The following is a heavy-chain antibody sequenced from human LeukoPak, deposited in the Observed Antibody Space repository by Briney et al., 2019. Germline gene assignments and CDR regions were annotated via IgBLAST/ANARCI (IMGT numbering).Heavy chain of an antibody. D-gene: IGHD4-17*01. CDR2: INPSGGDT. CDR1: GNTFNNNY. Sequence: ASVKVSCKASGNTFNNNYIHWVRQAPGQGLEWMGIINPSGGDTIYAQKFQGRVTMTRDTSTSTVYMELSSLRSEDTAVYYCAGPYYGDDLDVWGQGTTVTVSS. J-gene: IGHJ6*02. V-gene: IGHV1-46*02. CDR3: AGPYYGDDLDV.